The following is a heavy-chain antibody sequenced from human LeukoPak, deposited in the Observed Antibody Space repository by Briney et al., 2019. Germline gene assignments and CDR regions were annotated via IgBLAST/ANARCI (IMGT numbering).Heavy chain of an antibody. CDR3: ARGPPIVVVIKRKNWFDP. D-gene: IGHD3-22*01. CDR1: GGSFSGYY. J-gene: IGHJ5*02. CDR2: INHSGST. V-gene: IGHV4-34*01. Sequence: PLETLSLTCAVYGGSFSGYYWSWIRQPPGKGLEWIGEINHSGSTNYNPSLKSRVTISVDTSKNQFSLKLSSVTAADTAVYYCARGPPIVVVIKRKNWFDPWGQGTLVTVSS.